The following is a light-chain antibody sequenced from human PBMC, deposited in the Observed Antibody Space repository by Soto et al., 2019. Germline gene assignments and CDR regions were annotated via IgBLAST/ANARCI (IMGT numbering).Light chain of an antibody. J-gene: IGKJ1*01. Sequence: DIQVTQSPSSLSASVGDRVTITCRASQSITTFLNWYQQKPGNAPKLLIYAASSLQTAVPSMFSRSRTGTDFTLTISSLQREDFATYYCQQAYGARPTCGPGTKVDIK. V-gene: IGKV1-39*01. CDR1: QSITTF. CDR3: QQAYGARPT. CDR2: AAS.